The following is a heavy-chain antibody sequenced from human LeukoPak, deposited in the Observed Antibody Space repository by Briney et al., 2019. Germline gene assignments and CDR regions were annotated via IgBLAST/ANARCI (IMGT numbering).Heavy chain of an antibody. Sequence: PGGSQRLSCTASGFSFSNYAMNWVRQAPGKGLEWLSYISTSSTTIHYADSVKGRFTSSREDARNSLYLQMNSLRAEDTAVYFCARAPGNYYDSTGYWYFDLWGRGTLVTVSS. J-gene: IGHJ2*01. D-gene: IGHD3-22*01. V-gene: IGHV3-48*01. CDR2: ISTSSTTI. CDR1: GFSFSNYA. CDR3: ARAPGNYYDSTGYWYFDL.